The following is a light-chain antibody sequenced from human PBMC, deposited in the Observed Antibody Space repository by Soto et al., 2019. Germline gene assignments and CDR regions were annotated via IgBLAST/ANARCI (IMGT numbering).Light chain of an antibody. J-gene: IGLJ1*01. CDR1: SSDVGGYNY. V-gene: IGLV2-14*01. CDR2: DVN. CDR3: SSYTSSSTLV. Sequence: QSALTQPASVSGSPGQSITISCTGTSSDVGGYNYVSWYQQHPGKAPKLMIYDVNNRPAGVSHRFSGSKSGNTASLTISRLDAEDEADYYCSSYTSSSTLVFGTGTKLTVL.